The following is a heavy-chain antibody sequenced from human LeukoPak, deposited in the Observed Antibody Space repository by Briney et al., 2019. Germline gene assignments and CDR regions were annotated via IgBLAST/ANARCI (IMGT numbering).Heavy chain of an antibody. J-gene: IGHJ6*03. CDR2: IWYDGSNK. V-gene: IGHV3-33*06. CDR1: GFTFSSYG. CDR3: AKDARRVVPAYYYYYYYMDV. Sequence: GGSLRLSCAASGFTFSSYGMHWVRQAPGKGLEWVAVIWYDGSNKYYADSVKGRFTISRDNSKNTLYLQMNSLRAEDTAVYYCAKDARRVVPAYYYYYYYMDVWGKGTTVTVSS. D-gene: IGHD2-2*01.